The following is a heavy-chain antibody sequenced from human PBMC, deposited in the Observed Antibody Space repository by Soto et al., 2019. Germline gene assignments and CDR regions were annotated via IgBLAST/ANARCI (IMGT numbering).Heavy chain of an antibody. CDR3: ARAEYYYYSSGYSGSAFDI. CDR2: ISAYNGNT. V-gene: IGHV1-18*01. J-gene: IGHJ3*02. Sequence: GASVKVSCKASGYTFTSYGISWVRQAPGQGLEWMGWISAYNGNTNYAQKLQGRVTMTTDTSTSTAYMELRSLRSDDTAVYYCARAEYYYYSSGYSGSAFDIWDQGPMVTVSS. CDR1: GYTFTSYG. D-gene: IGHD3-22*01.